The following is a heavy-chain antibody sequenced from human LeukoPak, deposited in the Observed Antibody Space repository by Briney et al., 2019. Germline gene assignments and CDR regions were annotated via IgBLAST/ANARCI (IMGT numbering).Heavy chain of an antibody. D-gene: IGHD6-13*01. CDR2: INHSGST. CDR3: ARAAAGTFDY. CDR1: GGSFSGYY. V-gene: IGHV4-34*01. Sequence: SEILSLTCAVYGGSFSGYYWSWIRQPPGKGLEWIGEINHSGSTNYNPSLKSRVTISVDTSKNQFSLKLSSVTAADTAVYYCARAAAGTFDYWGQGTLVTVSS. J-gene: IGHJ4*02.